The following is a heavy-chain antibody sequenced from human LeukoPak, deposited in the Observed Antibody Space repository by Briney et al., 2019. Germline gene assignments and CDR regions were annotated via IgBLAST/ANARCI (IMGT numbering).Heavy chain of an antibody. D-gene: IGHD3-22*01. J-gene: IGHJ3*02. Sequence: GGSLRLSCAASGFTFSSYWMHWVRQAPGKGLEWVSGINWNGGSTGYADSVKGRFTISRDNAKNSLYLQMNSLRAEDTALYYCARTPRIYYDDRMDIWGQGTMVTVSS. CDR3: ARTPRIYYDDRMDI. V-gene: IGHV3-20*04. CDR2: INWNGGST. CDR1: GFTFSSYW.